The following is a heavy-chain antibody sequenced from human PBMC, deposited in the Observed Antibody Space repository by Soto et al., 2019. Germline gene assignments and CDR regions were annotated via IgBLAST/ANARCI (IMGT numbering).Heavy chain of an antibody. CDR2: INAGNGNT. CDR3: ARGPNPYYFDY. CDR1: GYTFSNFA. Sequence: GALVKVSCKASGYTFSNFAMHWVRQAPGQRLEWMGWINAGNGNTKYSQKFQGRVTITRDTSASTAYMELSSLRSEDTAVYYCARGPNPYYFDYWGQGTLVTVSS. J-gene: IGHJ4*02. V-gene: IGHV1-3*01.